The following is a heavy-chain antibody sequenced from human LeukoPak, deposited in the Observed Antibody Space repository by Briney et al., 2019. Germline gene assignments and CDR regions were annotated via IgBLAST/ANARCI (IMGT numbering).Heavy chain of an antibody. Sequence: GGSLRLSCAASGFTFSSYWMSWVRQAPGKGLEWVANIKQDGSEKYYVDSVKGRFTISRDNAKNSLYLQMNSLRAEDTAVYYCAREGDYYDSSGYQLFFDHWGQGTLVTVSS. CDR3: AREGDYYDSSGYQLFFDH. J-gene: IGHJ4*02. V-gene: IGHV3-7*01. CDR1: GFTFSSYW. D-gene: IGHD3-22*01. CDR2: IKQDGSEK.